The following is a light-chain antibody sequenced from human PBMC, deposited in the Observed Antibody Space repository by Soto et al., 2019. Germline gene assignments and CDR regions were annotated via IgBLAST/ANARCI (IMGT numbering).Light chain of an antibody. CDR1: QSVSSN. CDR3: QQRSNWPPIT. V-gene: IGKV3-11*01. CDR2: GAS. Sequence: IVLTQSPATLSVSPGERATLSCRASQSVSSNLAWHQQRPGQAPRLLIYGASTRATGVPARFSGSGSGTDFTLTISSLEPEDFAVYYCQQRSNWPPITFGQGTRLEN. J-gene: IGKJ5*01.